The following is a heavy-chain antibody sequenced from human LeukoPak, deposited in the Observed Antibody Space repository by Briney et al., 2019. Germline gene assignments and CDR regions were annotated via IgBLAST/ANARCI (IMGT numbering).Heavy chain of an antibody. CDR2: IIPILGIA. D-gene: IGHD3-22*01. CDR1: GGTFSSYA. J-gene: IGHJ4*02. CDR3: ARDWEEGYYDSSGYFPDY. V-gene: IGHV1-69*04. Sequence: ASVKVSCKASGGTFSSYAISWVRQAPGQGLEWMGRIIPILGIANYAQKFQGRVTITADKSTSTVYMELSSLRSEDTAVYYCARDWEEGYYDSSGYFPDYWGQGTLVTVSS.